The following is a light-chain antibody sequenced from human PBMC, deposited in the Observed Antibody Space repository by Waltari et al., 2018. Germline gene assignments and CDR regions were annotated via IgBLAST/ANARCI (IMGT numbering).Light chain of an antibody. CDR2: DVT. Sequence: QSALTQPASVSGPPGQSITIPCTGTSGHVRGSYYVTWSQQPPGKAPKLVIYDVTNRPSGISDRFSGSNSGTTASLSISGLQAEDEADYFCSSWKTSDTRKVIFGGGTKLTVL. V-gene: IGLV2-14*03. CDR1: SGHVRGSYY. CDR3: SSWKTSDTRKVI. J-gene: IGLJ2*01.